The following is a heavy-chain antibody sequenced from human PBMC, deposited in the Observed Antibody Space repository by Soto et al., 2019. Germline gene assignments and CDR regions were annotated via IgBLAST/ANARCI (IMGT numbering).Heavy chain of an antibody. D-gene: IGHD4-17*01. J-gene: IGHJ4*02. V-gene: IGHV4-39*07. CDR3: AGYGDFSLDY. CDR2: IYYSGST. CDR1: GGSISSSSDY. Sequence: SETLSLTCTVSGGSISSSSDYWGWIRQPPGKGLEWIGSIYYSGSTYYNPPLKSRVTISVDTSKNQFSLKLSSVTAADTAVYYCAGYGDFSLDYWGQGTLVTVSS.